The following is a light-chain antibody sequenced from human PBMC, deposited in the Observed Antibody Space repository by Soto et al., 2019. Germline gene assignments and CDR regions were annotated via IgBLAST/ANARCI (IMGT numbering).Light chain of an antibody. Sequence: DIQMTQSPSSLSASIGDRVTITCRASQSISTYLNWYQQKPGTAPKLLIYAASSLQSGVPSRFSGSGSGTDFTLTISSLQPEDFATYYCQQSSSIPLTFGGGTKVEIK. J-gene: IGKJ4*01. CDR1: QSISTY. V-gene: IGKV1-39*01. CDR2: AAS. CDR3: QQSSSIPLT.